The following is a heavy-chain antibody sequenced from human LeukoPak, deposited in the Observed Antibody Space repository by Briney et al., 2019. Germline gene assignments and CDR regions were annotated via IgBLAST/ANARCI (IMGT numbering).Heavy chain of an antibody. CDR1: GYTFTSYG. Sequence: ASVKVSSKASGYTFTSYGISWVRQAPGQGLEWMGWISAYNGNTNYAQNLQGRVTMTTDTSTSTAYMELRSLRSDDTAVYYCARGLARKGGIAAAWVWFDPWGQGTLVTVSS. D-gene: IGHD6-13*01. CDR2: ISAYNGNT. V-gene: IGHV1-18*01. J-gene: IGHJ5*02. CDR3: ARGLARKGGIAAAWVWFDP.